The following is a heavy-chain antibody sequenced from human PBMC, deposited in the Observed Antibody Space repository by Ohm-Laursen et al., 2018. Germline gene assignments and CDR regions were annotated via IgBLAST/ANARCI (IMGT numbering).Heavy chain of an antibody. CDR2: ISTVGTTI. V-gene: IGHV3-11*01. CDR1: GFTFSDYY. D-gene: IGHD3-10*01. Sequence: GSLRLSCAASGFTFSDYYMSWIRQAPGKGLEWVSYISTVGTTIYDADSVKGRFTISRDNAKNSLYLQMNSLRAEDTAVYYCARARASITMVREFDYWGRGTLVTVSS. CDR3: ARARASITMVREFDY. J-gene: IGHJ4*02.